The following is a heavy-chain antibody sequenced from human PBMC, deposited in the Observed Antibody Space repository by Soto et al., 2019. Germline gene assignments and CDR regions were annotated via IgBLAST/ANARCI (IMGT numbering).Heavy chain of an antibody. D-gene: IGHD6-13*01. CDR3: ARARYTSSWYTWFHP. J-gene: IGHJ5*02. V-gene: IGHV3-30*04. CDR1: GFTFNRYA. Sequence: LRLSCEGSGFTFNRYAMHWVRQNPGKGLEWAAVISDDGSQKYYVDSVKGRFTVSRDNSNNPLYLRIDSLRPEDTGVYYCARARYTSSWYTWFHPWGQGTLVTVSS. CDR2: ISDDGSQK.